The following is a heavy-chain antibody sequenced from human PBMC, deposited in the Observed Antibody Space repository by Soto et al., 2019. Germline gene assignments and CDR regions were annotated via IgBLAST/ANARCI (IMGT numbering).Heavy chain of an antibody. CDR3: ARGLQDSSGYYPHDAFDI. CDR2: INHSGST. Sequence: ETLSLTCAVYGGSFSGYYWSWIRQPPGKGLEWIGEINHSGSTNYNPSLKSRVTISVDTSKNQFSLKLSSVTAADTAVYYCARGLQDSSGYYPHDAFDIWGQGTMVTVSS. V-gene: IGHV4-34*01. CDR1: GGSFSGYY. J-gene: IGHJ3*02. D-gene: IGHD3-22*01.